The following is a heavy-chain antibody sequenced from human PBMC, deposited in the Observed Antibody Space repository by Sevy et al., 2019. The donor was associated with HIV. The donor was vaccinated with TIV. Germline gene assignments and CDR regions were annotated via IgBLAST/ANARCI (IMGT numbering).Heavy chain of an antibody. D-gene: IGHD3-22*01. CDR1: GFTFSNYA. J-gene: IGHJ4*02. CDR3: ARGGYYYDNAAYYALDS. V-gene: IGHV3-33*01. CDR2: IWSDGAYQ. Sequence: GGSRRLSCAATGFTFSNYAMHWVRQAPGKGMEGVAIIWSDGAYQYHGDSVKGRFTISRDNSKNTLYLQMNNVRVEDTAVYYCARGGYYYDNAAYYALDSWGQGTLVTVSS.